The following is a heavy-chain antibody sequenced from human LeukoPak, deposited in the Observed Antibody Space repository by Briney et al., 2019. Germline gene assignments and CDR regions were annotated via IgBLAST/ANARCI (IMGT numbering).Heavy chain of an antibody. Sequence: GGSLRPSCAASGFTFSSYAMSWVRQAPGKGLEWVSAISGSGGSTYYADSVKGRFTISRDNSKNTLYLQMNSLRAEDTAVYYCAKDLFRGHQYYFDYWGQGTLVTVSS. D-gene: IGHD2-2*01. V-gene: IGHV3-23*01. CDR3: AKDLFRGHQYYFDY. CDR1: GFTFSSYA. J-gene: IGHJ4*02. CDR2: ISGSGGST.